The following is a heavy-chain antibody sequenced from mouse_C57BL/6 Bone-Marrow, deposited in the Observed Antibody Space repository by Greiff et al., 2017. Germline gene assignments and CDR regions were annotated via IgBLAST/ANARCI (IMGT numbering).Heavy chain of an antibody. V-gene: IGHV5-4*01. Sequence: EVQVVESGGGLVKPGGSLKLSCAASGFTFSSYAMSWVRQTPEKRLEWVATISDGGSYTYYPDNVKGRFTISRDNATNNLYLQMSHLKSEDTAMYYCARRNYYYASYYFDYWGQGTTLTVSS. CDR2: ISDGGSYT. CDR1: GFTFSSYA. J-gene: IGHJ2*01. CDR3: ARRNYYYASYYFDY. D-gene: IGHD2-4*01.